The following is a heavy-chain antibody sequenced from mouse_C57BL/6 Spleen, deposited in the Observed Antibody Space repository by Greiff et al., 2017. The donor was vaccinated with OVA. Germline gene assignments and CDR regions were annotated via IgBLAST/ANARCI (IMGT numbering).Heavy chain of an antibody. CDR2: IWSGGST. Sequence: VKLMESGPGLVQPSQSLSITCTVSGFSLTSYGVHWVRQSPGKGLEWLGVIWSGGSTDYNAAFISRLSISKDNSKSQVFFKMNSLQADDTAIYYCARNGDYYGSSSDYWGQGTTLTVSS. V-gene: IGHV2-2*01. CDR3: ARNGDYYGSSSDY. J-gene: IGHJ2*01. D-gene: IGHD1-1*01. CDR1: GFSLTSYG.